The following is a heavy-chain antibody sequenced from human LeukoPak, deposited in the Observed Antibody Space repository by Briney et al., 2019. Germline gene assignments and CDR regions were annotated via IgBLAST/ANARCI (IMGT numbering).Heavy chain of an antibody. CDR2: IYYSGNT. D-gene: IGHD2/OR15-2a*01. V-gene: IGHV4-30-4*08. CDR3: ARAVSTSKVHY. CDR1: GVSISSGDYY. Sequence: SETLSLTCTVSGVSISSGDYYWSWFRQPPGKGLEWIGYIYYSGNTYYNPSLKSRLTISVDTSKNQLSLKLASVPAADTAVYYCARAVSTSKVHYWGQGTLVTVSS. J-gene: IGHJ4*02.